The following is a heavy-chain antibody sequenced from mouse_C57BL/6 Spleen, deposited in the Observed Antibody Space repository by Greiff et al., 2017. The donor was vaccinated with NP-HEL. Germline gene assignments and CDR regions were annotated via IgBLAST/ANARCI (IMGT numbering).Heavy chain of an antibody. Sequence: VQLVESGAELARPGASVKLSCKASGYTFTSYGISWVKQRTGQGLEWIGEIYPRSGNTYYNEKFKGKATLTADKSSSTAYMELRSLTSEDSAVYFCARPGAITTVVARYWYFDVWGTGTTVTVSS. V-gene: IGHV1-81*01. CDR1: GYTFTSYG. J-gene: IGHJ1*03. D-gene: IGHD1-1*01. CDR2: IYPRSGNT. CDR3: ARPGAITTVVARYWYFDV.